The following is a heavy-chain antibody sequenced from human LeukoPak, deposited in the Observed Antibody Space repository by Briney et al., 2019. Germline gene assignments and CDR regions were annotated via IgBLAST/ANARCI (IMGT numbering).Heavy chain of an antibody. CDR1: GFTFSSYW. CDR3: ASGSYFDD. J-gene: IGHJ4*02. Sequence: PGCSLRLSCAASGFTFSSYWMSWVRQAPGKGLEWVASIKPDGTEKYYGDSLKGRFTISRDNAKNSLYLQMNSLTAEDTAAYYCASGSYFDDWGQGTLVTVS. D-gene: IGHD1-26*01. CDR2: IKPDGTEK. V-gene: IGHV3-7*01.